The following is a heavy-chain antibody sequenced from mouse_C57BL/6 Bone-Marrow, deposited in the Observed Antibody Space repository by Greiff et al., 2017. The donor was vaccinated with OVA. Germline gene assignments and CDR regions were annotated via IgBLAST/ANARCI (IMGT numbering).Heavy chain of an antibody. J-gene: IGHJ4*01. CDR3: ALYYGNYGDAMDY. V-gene: IGHV1-75*01. Sequence: PGASVKLSSKASGSTFTDYYLNWGSQRPDQGLEWIGWIFPGSGITYYNEKLRGRATLTVDKSSSTAYMLLSSLTSEDSAVYFCALYYGNYGDAMDYWGQGTSVTVSS. CDR1: GSTFTDYY. D-gene: IGHD2-1*01. CDR2: IFPGSGIT.